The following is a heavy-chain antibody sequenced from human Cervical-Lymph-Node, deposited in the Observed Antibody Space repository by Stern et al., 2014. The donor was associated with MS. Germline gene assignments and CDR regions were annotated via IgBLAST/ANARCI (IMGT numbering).Heavy chain of an antibody. D-gene: IGHD4-17*01. CDR2: IYHSGST. CDR3: ARSSTVTPNAFDI. V-gene: IGHV4-30-2*01. Sequence: VQLVESGSGLVKPSQTLSLTCAVSGGSISSGGYSWSWIRQPPGKGLEWIGYIYHSGSTYSNPSLKSRVTISVDRSKTQFSLKLSSVTAADTAVYYCARSSTVTPNAFDIWGQGTMVTVSS. J-gene: IGHJ3*02. CDR1: GGSISSGGYS.